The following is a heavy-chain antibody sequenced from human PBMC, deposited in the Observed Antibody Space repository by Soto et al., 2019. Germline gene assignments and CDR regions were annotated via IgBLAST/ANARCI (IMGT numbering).Heavy chain of an antibody. CDR2: IIPIFGTA. CDR1: GGTFSSYA. Sequence: QVQLVQSGAEVKKPGSSVKVSCKASGGTFSSYAISWVRQAPGQGLEWMGGIIPIFGTANYAQKFQGRVTITADESTSTAYMELSSLRSEDTAVYYCARALNPSGRFLEWPSPYYYYGMDVWGQGTTVTVSS. CDR3: ARALNPSGRFLEWPSPYYYYGMDV. V-gene: IGHV1-69*01. J-gene: IGHJ6*02. D-gene: IGHD3-3*01.